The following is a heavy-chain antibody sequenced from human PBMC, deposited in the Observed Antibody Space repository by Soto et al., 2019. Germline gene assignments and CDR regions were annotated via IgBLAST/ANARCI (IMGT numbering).Heavy chain of an antibody. CDR2: ISGSGGST. Sequence: GGSLRLSCAASGFTFSCYAMNWVRQAPGKGLEWVSSISGSGGSTFYADSVKGRFTISRDNSKNSVYLQMNSLRAEDTALYHCARSSQFSTGWFDYWGQGTVVTVSS. J-gene: IGHJ4*02. V-gene: IGHV3-23*01. CDR1: GFTFSCYA. D-gene: IGHD6-19*01. CDR3: ARSSQFSTGWFDY.